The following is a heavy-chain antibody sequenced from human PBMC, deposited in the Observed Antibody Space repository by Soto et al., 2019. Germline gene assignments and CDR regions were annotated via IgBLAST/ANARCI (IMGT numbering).Heavy chain of an antibody. Sequence: PSETLSLTXAVYGGSFSGYYWSWIRQPPGKGLEWIGEINHSGSTNYNPSLKSRVTVSVDTSKNQFSLKLSSVTAADTAVYYCARWELPTMYAFDIWGQGTMVTVSS. CDR3: ARWELPTMYAFDI. D-gene: IGHD1-26*01. V-gene: IGHV4-34*01. J-gene: IGHJ3*02. CDR2: INHSGST. CDR1: GGSFSGYY.